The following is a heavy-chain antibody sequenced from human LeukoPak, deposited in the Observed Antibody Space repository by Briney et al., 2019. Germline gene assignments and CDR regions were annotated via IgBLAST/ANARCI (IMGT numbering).Heavy chain of an antibody. D-gene: IGHD4-17*01. J-gene: IGHJ5*02. CDR3: APQKTVTRS. CDR1: GFTFSNAW. Sequence: GGSLRLSCAASGFTFSNAWMNWVRQAPGKGLEWVGRIKSKTDGGTTDYAAPVKGRFTISRDNAKNSLYLQMNSLRAEDTAVYYCAPQKTVTRSWGQGTLVTVSS. CDR2: IKSKTDGGTT. V-gene: IGHV3-15*07.